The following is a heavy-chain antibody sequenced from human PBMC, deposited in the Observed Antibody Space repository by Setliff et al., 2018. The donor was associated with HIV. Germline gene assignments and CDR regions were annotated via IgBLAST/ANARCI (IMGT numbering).Heavy chain of an antibody. CDR2: IGYNGDT. Sequence: LSLTCTVSGGSINSYYWNWIRQSPGKGLEWIGYIGYNGDTSYNPSLNSRVTLSVDRSKNQFSLKLSSVSAADTAVYFCGRGVIETDYDYVDIYYYNYMDVWGKGTTVTVSS. D-gene: IGHD5-12*01. V-gene: IGHV4-59*01. J-gene: IGHJ6*03. CDR1: GGSINSYY. CDR3: GRGVIETDYDYVDIYYYNYMDV.